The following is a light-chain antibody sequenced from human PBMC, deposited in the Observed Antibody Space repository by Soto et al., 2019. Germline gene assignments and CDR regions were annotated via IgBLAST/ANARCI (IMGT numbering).Light chain of an antibody. J-gene: IGKJ4*01. CDR2: AAS. CDR3: QKYTNVPA. Sequence: DIQMTQSPSSLSASVGDRVTITCRASQGISNYLAWYQQIPGKFPKLLISAASTFQSGVPSRFSGSGSGTDFTLTISSLQPEDVATYYCQKYTNVPAFGGGTKVEIK. V-gene: IGKV1-27*01. CDR1: QGISNY.